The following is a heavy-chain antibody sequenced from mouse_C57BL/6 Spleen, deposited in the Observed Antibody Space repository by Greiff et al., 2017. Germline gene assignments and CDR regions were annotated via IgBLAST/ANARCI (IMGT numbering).Heavy chain of an antibody. CDR3: ASGATDYFDD. CDR1: GYTFTTYP. D-gene: IGHD4-1*02. Sequence: VQLQQSGAELVKPGASVTMSCKASGYTFTTYPIEWMKQNHGTSLEWIGNFHPYNDDTKYNEKLQGKATLTVETSSSTVYLELRRLTSDDSAVYACASGATDYFDDWGQGTTLTVSS. V-gene: IGHV1-47*01. CDR2: FHPYNDDT. J-gene: IGHJ2*01.